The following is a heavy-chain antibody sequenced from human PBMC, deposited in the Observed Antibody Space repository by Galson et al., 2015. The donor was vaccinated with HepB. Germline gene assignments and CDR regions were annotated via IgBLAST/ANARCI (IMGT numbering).Heavy chain of an antibody. V-gene: IGHV4-39*01. CDR1: GDSITSSSYY. Sequence: LSLTCTVSGDSITSSSYYWGWIRQPPGKGPEWIGIIFYSGSTYYNPSLKSRVIISVDTSKNQFSLKMSSMTVSDTAVYYCARQAAYDYVWGTLSWFDPWGQGSLVIVSS. J-gene: IGHJ5*02. D-gene: IGHD3-16*01. CDR2: IFYSGST. CDR3: ARQAAYDYVWGTLSWFDP.